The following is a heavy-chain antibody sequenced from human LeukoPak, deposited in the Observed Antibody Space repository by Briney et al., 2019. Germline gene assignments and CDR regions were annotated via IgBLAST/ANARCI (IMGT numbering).Heavy chain of an antibody. CDR2: IKSKTDGGTT. V-gene: IGHV3-15*01. CDR3: TTQADCSSTSCYGMDV. CDR1: GFTFSNAW. Sequence: GGSLRLSCAASGFTFSNAWMSWVRQAPGKGLEWVGRIKSKTDGGTTDYAAPVKGRSTISRDDSKNTLYLQMSSLKTEDTAVYYCTTQADCSSTSCYGMDVWGQGTTVTVSS. D-gene: IGHD2-2*01. J-gene: IGHJ6*02.